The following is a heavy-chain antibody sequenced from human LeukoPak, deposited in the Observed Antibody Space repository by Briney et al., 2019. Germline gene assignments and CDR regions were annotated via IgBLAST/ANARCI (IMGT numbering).Heavy chain of an antibody. V-gene: IGHV4-39*07. CDR1: GGSISSSSYY. J-gene: IGHJ4*02. CDR3: ARDFEQLCYFDY. D-gene: IGHD1-1*01. CDR2: IYYSGST. Sequence: SETLSLTCTVSGGSISSSSYYWGWIRQPPGKGLEWIGSIYYSGSTYYNPSLKSRVTISVDTSKNQFSLKLSSVTAADTAVYYCARDFEQLCYFDYWGQGTLVTVSS.